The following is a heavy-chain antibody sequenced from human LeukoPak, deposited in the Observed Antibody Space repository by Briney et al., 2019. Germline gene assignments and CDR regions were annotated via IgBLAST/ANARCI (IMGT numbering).Heavy chain of an antibody. D-gene: IGHD3-16*02. V-gene: IGHV3-74*01. CDR3: ARDHTVWGSYRPPDY. CDR2: INTDGSST. Sequence: GGSLRLSCAAPGFTFSGYWMHWVRQAPGKGLVWGSRINTDGSSTSYADSVKGRFTISRDNAKNTLYLQMNSLRAEDTAVYYCARDHTVWGSYRPPDYWGQGTLVTVSS. J-gene: IGHJ4*02. CDR1: GFTFSGYW.